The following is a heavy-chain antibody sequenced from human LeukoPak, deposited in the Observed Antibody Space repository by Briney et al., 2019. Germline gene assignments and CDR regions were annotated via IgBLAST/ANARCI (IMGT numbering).Heavy chain of an antibody. J-gene: IGHJ4*02. D-gene: IGHD5-12*01. CDR3: VRGGYVNLEY. V-gene: IGHV3-21*01. CDR2: FTSSSHI. CDR1: GFTFSIYT. Sequence: PGGSLRLSCAASGFTFSIYTMNWVRQAPGKGPEWVSSFTSSSHIYYADSVKGRFTISRDNGKNSLYLRLNSLRAEDTAVYYCVRGGYVNLEYWGQGTLVTVSS.